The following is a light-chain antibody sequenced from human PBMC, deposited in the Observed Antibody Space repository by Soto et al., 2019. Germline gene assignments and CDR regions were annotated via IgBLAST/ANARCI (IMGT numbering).Light chain of an antibody. CDR1: SSDVGSYNY. V-gene: IGLV2-8*01. Sequence: QSVLTQPPSASGSPGQSVTISCTGTSSDVGSYNYVSWYQQHPGKAPKLMIYEVSKRPSGVPDRLSGSKSGFTASLTVSGLQAEDEADYYCRSYAGSNNPYVFGTGTKVTVL. J-gene: IGLJ1*01. CDR3: RSYAGSNNPYV. CDR2: EVS.